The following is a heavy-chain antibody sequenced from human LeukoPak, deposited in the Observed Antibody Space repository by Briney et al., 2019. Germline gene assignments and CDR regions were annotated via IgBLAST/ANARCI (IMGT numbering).Heavy chain of an antibody. Sequence: PSGTLSLTCAVSGGSISSSNWWSWVRQPPGKGLEWIGEIYHSGSTNYNPSLKSRVTISVDTSKNQFSLKLSSVTAADTAVYYCARVVVVVPAAYYYGMDVWGQGTTVTVSS. CDR2: IYHSGST. CDR1: GGSISSSNW. D-gene: IGHD2-2*01. J-gene: IGHJ6*02. CDR3: ARVVVVVPAAYYYGMDV. V-gene: IGHV4-4*02.